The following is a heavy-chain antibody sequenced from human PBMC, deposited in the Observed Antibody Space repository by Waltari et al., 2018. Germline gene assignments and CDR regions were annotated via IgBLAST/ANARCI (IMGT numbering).Heavy chain of an antibody. CDR2: ISGSGGIT. Sequence: EVQLLESGGGLVQPGGSLRLSCAASGFTFSSDAMSWVGQAPGKGLEWVSVISGSGGITYYADSVKGRFTISRDNSKTTLYLQMNSLRAEHTAVYYCANKLWRDDVDIWGLGTMVTVSS. J-gene: IGHJ3*02. V-gene: IGHV3-23*01. D-gene: IGHD5-18*01. CDR3: ANKLWRDDVDI. CDR1: GFTFSSDA.